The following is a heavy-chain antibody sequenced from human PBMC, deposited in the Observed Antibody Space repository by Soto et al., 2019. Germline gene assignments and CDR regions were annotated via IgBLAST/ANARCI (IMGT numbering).Heavy chain of an antibody. Sequence: QVQLQESGPGLVKPSQTLSLTCTVSGGSISSGDYYWSWIRQPPGKGLEWIGYIYYSGSTYYNPSLKSRVTISVDTSKNQFSLKLSSVTAADTAVYYCARGIRYSSGWPDHAFDIWGQGTMVTVSS. CDR3: ARGIRYSSGWPDHAFDI. CDR1: GGSISSGDYY. V-gene: IGHV4-30-4*01. J-gene: IGHJ3*02. D-gene: IGHD6-19*01. CDR2: IYYSGST.